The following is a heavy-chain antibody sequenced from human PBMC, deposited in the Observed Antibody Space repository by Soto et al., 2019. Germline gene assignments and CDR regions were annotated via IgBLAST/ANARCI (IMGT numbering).Heavy chain of an antibody. Sequence: QVQLQESGPGLVKPSQTLSLTCTVSGGAISSGGYYWSWIRQHSGNGLEWIGYIYYSGSTYYNPSLKSRVTISVDTYKSQFSLKLSSVTAADTAVYYCARDFTDSIGPNLGMGVWGQGTTVTVSS. D-gene: IGHD6-19*01. CDR2: IYYSGST. CDR3: ARDFTDSIGPNLGMGV. J-gene: IGHJ6*02. V-gene: IGHV4-31*03. CDR1: GGAISSGGYY.